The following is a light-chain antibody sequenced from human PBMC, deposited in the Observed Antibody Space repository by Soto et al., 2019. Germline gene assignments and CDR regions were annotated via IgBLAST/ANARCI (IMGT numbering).Light chain of an antibody. CDR2: WAS. Sequence: DIVMTQSPDSLAVSLGERATINCKSSQSVLYSSNNKNYLGWYQQKQGQPPKLLIYWASTREYGVPDRFSGSGSGTDFAITVSSLQAEDVAVYYCQQYYSTPLTFGGGTKVEIK. CDR1: QSVLYSSNNKNY. J-gene: IGKJ4*01. CDR3: QQYYSTPLT. V-gene: IGKV4-1*01.